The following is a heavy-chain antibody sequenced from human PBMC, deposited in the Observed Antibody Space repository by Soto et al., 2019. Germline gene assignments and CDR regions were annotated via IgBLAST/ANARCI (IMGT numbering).Heavy chain of an antibody. V-gene: IGHV4-39*01. J-gene: IGHJ4*02. CDR3: ARFLLYGSGSRVYFDF. CDR2: INYSGRT. Sequence: ASETLSLTCTVSGGSISSSSYYWGWIRQPPGKGLEWIGSINYSGRTYYNPSLKSRVTISVDTSKNQFSLKLSSVTAADTVVYYCARFLLYGSGSRVYFDFWGQGTLVTVSS. D-gene: IGHD3-10*01. CDR1: GGSISSSSYY.